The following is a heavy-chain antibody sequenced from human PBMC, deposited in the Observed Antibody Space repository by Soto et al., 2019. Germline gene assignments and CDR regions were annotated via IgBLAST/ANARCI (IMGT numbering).Heavy chain of an antibody. D-gene: IGHD3-3*01. CDR1: GDSMSPFY. CDR2: IYYSGDT. J-gene: IGHJ6*02. Sequence: QVPLQESGPGLVKHSETLSLTCTVSGDSMSPFYWNWIRQSPGKGLEWIGYIYYSGDTNYNPYHKRRVAIGVDSSKNQSYLKLSSVTAADTAVYYCARGVYDYWSGYYAGSGLDVWGQGTTVTVSS. V-gene: IGHV4-59*13. CDR3: ARGVYDYWSGYYAGSGLDV.